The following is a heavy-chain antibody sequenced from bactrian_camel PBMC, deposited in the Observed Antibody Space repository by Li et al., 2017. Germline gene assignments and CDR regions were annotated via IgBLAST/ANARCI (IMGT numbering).Heavy chain of an antibody. Sequence: DVQLVESGGGLAQPGGSLRLSCAASGFTFLSYAMSWVRQVPGKEREGVALIDVDGSTTYSESVKGRFAISQDNAKNSLYLQMNSLKPEDTAMYYCAAGRIQLDCYSFSRGGSRFGPWGQGTQVTVS. V-gene: IGHV3S42*01. CDR3: AAGRIQLDCYSFSRGGSRFGP. CDR2: IDVDGST. CDR1: GFTFLSYA. D-gene: IGHD3*01. J-gene: IGHJ6*01.